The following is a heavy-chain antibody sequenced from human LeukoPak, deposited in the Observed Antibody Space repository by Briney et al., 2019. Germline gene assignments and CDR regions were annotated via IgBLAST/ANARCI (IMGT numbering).Heavy chain of an antibody. CDR3: AKGLVGTTTFMDY. J-gene: IGHJ4*02. D-gene: IGHD1-26*01. V-gene: IGHV3-9*01. CDR1: GFTFNDGS. Sequence: GGSLRLSCAASGFTFNDGSMHWVRQAPGKGLEWVSSISWNSGSIAYADSVKGRFTISRDNAKNSLFLQMNSLRAEGTAFYYCAKGLVGTTTFMDYWGQGTLVTVSS. CDR2: ISWNSGSI.